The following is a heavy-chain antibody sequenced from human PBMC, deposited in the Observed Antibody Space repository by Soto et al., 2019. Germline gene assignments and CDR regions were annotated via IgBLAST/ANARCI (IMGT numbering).Heavy chain of an antibody. V-gene: IGHV1-46*01. Sequence: ASVKVSCKASGYTFTNYYMHWVRQAPGQGLEWMGTINPSGDSTSDAQKFQGRVTMTRDTSTTTVYMELSSLTSDDTAIYYCARDWELGYWGQGTVVTVYS. CDR2: INPSGDST. D-gene: IGHD1-26*01. CDR1: GYTFTNYY. CDR3: ARDWELGY. J-gene: IGHJ4*02.